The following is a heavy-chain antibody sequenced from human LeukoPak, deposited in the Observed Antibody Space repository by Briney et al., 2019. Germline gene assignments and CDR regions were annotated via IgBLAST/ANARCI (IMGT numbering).Heavy chain of an antibody. CDR1: GYTFTSYG. CDR2: ISAYNGNT. D-gene: IGHD3-22*01. V-gene: IGHV1-18*01. J-gene: IGHJ4*02. CDR3: ARTRGSYYDSSGSPDY. Sequence: ASVKVSCKASGYTFTSYGISWVRQAPGQGLEWMGWISAYNGNTNYAQKLQGRVTMTTDTSTSTAYMELRSLRSDDTAVYYCARTRGSYYDSSGSPDYWGQGTLVTVSS.